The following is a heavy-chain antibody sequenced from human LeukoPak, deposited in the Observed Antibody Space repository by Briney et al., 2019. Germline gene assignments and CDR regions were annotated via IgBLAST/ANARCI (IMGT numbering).Heavy chain of an antibody. CDR2: ISSSSSYI. CDR3: ARDRQGVDYGMDV. D-gene: IGHD2-15*01. Sequence: GGSLRLSCAASGFTFSSYSMNWVRQAPGKGLERGSSISSSSSYIYYADSVKGRFTISRDNAKNSLYLQMNSLRAEDTAVYYCARDRQGVDYGMDVWGQGTTVTVSS. J-gene: IGHJ6*02. CDR1: GFTFSSYS. V-gene: IGHV3-21*01.